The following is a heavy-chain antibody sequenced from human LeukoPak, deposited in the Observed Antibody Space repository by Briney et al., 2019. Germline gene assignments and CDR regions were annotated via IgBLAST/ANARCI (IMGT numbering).Heavy chain of an antibody. D-gene: IGHD3-10*01. CDR1: GFTFSSFA. CDR2: ISGSGGNT. CDR3: ARDGYYYGSGSYYKVDFDY. V-gene: IGHV3-23*01. Sequence: GGSLRLSCAASGFTFSSFAMSWVRQAPGKGLEWVSSISGSGGNTYYADSVKGRFTISRDDSQNTLYLQMNSLRAEDTAVYYCARDGYYYGSGSYYKVDFDYWGQGTLVTVSS. J-gene: IGHJ4*02.